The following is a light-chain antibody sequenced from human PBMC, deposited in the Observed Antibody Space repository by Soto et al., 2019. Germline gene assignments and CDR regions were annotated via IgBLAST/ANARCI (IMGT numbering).Light chain of an antibody. J-gene: IGLJ3*02. Sequence: SYELTQSPSVSAAPGQTATITCGGNNIGSKSVHWYQQKPGQAPVLVVYDDSDRPSGIPERFSGSKSGNTATLTISRVEAGDEADYYCQEWDSSSDDVVFGGGIKLTVL. CDR2: DDS. V-gene: IGLV3-21*02. CDR1: NIGSKS. CDR3: QEWDSSSDDVV.